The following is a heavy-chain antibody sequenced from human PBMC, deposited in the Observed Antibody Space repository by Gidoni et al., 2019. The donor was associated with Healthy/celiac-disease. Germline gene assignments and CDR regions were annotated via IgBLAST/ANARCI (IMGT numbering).Heavy chain of an antibody. CDR2: IIPIFGTA. CDR3: ARDRYSSSVFSYYYYMDV. J-gene: IGHJ6*03. Sequence: QVQLVQSGAEVKKPGSSVKVSCKASGGTFSSYATSWVRQAPGQGLEWMGGIIPIFGTANYAQKFQGRVTITADESTSTAYMELSSLRSEDTAVYYCARDRYSSSVFSYYYYMDVWGKGTTVTVSS. D-gene: IGHD6-13*01. V-gene: IGHV1-69*01. CDR1: GGTFSSYA.